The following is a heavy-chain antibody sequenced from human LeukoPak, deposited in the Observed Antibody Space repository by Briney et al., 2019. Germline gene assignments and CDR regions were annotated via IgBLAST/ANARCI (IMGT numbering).Heavy chain of an antibody. Sequence: GSLRLSCAASGFTFSGFAMSWIRQAPGKGLEWVSSISRSGESTFYADSVKGRFTISRDSSKNTLYLQMNSLRPEDTAVYYCARARPSMWIDYWGQGTLVTVSS. V-gene: IGHV3-23*01. CDR1: GFTFSGFA. CDR3: ARARPSMWIDY. J-gene: IGHJ4*02. D-gene: IGHD5-12*01. CDR2: ISRSGEST.